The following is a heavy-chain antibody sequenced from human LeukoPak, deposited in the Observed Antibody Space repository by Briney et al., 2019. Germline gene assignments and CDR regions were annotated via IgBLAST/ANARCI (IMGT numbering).Heavy chain of an antibody. CDR1: GGTFSSYA. CDR2: IIPIFGTA. CDR3: ASGYPNRYCSGGSCSFDY. D-gene: IGHD2-15*01. V-gene: IGHV1-69*05. Sequence: SVKVSCKASGGTFSSYAISWVRQAPGQGLEWMGGIIPIFGTANYAQKFQGRVTMTTDTSTSTAYMELRSLRSDDTAVYYCASGYPNRYCSGGSCSFDYWGQGTLVTVSS. J-gene: IGHJ4*02.